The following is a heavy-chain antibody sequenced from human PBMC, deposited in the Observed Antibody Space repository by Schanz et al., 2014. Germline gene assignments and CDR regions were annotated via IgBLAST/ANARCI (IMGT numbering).Heavy chain of an antibody. V-gene: IGHV3-23*01. CDR2: ISSGGNP. Sequence: EVQLLESGGGLIQPGGSLRLSCAASGFIFGSSVMAWVRQAPGKGLEWVSSISSGGNPYYANSVKGRFTISRDNAKNSLYLQMNSLRAEDTAVYYCARDLPRTFRFDYWGQGTLVTVSS. CDR1: GFIFGSSV. J-gene: IGHJ4*02. CDR3: ARDLPRTFRFDY.